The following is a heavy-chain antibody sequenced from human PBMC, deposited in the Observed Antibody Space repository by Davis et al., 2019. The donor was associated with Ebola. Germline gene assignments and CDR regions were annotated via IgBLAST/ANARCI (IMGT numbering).Heavy chain of an antibody. CDR3: AKDTSNIWFDI. D-gene: IGHD1-26*01. CDR2: IYSDGRI. CDR1: GLSVSDNY. V-gene: IGHV3-53*01. J-gene: IGHJ3*02. Sequence: PGGSLRLSCAASGLSVSDNYMSWVRQAPGKGPEWVSVIYSDGRIYYAASVTGRFTISRDNSKNTLYLQMNGLRVEDTAIYYCAKDTSNIWFDIWGQGTNVTVSS.